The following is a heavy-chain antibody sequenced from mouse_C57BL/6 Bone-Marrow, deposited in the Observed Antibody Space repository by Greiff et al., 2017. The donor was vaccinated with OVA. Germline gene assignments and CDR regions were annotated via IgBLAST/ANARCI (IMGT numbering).Heavy chain of an antibody. CDR2: ISSGGSYT. CDR3: ARRGTTVVEAWFAY. CDR1: GFTFSSYG. Sequence: EVHLVESGGDLVKPGGSLKLSCAASGFTFSSYGMSWVRQTPDKRLEWVATISSGGSYTYYPDSVKGRFTISRDNAKNTLYLQMSSLKSEDTAMYYCARRGTTVVEAWFAYWGQGTLVTVSA. V-gene: IGHV5-6*01. J-gene: IGHJ3*01. D-gene: IGHD1-1*01.